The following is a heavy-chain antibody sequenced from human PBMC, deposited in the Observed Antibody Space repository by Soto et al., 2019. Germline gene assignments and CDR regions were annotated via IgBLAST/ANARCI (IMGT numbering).Heavy chain of an antibody. CDR2: IIPIFGTA. J-gene: IGHJ3*02. CDR3: ASSYSSSAGAPGAFDI. V-gene: IGHV1-69*13. D-gene: IGHD6-6*01. CDR1: GGTFSSYS. Sequence: ASVEVSCKASGGTFSSYSISWVLQAPGEGLEWMGGIIPIFGTANYAQKFQGRVTITADESTSTAYMELSSLRSEDTAVYYCASSYSSSAGAPGAFDIWGQGTMVTVSS.